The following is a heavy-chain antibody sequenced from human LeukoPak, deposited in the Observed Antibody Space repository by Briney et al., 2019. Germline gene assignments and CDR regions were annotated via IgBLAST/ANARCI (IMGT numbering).Heavy chain of an antibody. CDR1: GFTFSSYA. V-gene: IGHV3-23*01. D-gene: IGHD3-10*01. CDR2: ISGSGGST. Sequence: GGSLRLSCAASGFTFSSYATSWVRQAPGKGLEWVSAISGSGGSTYYADSVKGRFTISRDNSKNTLYLQMNSLRAEDTAVYYCAKDVEYYYGSGSYYRDSWGQGTLVTVSS. J-gene: IGHJ4*02. CDR3: AKDVEYYYGSGSYYRDS.